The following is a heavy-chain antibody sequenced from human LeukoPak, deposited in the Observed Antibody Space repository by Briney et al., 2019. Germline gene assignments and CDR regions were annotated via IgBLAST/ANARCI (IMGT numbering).Heavy chain of an antibody. V-gene: IGHV4-30-2*01. CDR3: ARVPHRGFFDY. CDR2: IYHSGST. CDR1: GGSISSGGYS. D-gene: IGHD5-12*01. Sequence: SQTLSRTCAVSGGSISSGGYSWRWIRQPPGKGLEWIGYIYHSGSTYYNPSLKSRVTISVDRSKNQFSLKLSSVTAADTAVYYCARVPHRGFFDYWGQGTLVTVSS. J-gene: IGHJ4*02.